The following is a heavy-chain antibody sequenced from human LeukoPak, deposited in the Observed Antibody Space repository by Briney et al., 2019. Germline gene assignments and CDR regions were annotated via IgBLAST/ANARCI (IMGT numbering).Heavy chain of an antibody. CDR2: ISSSSSYI. CDR1: GFTFSSYS. CDR3: ASSPEDGDSDFDY. Sequence: SGGSLRLSCAASGFTFSSYSMNWVRQAPGKGLEWVSSISSSSSYIYYADSAKGRFTISRDNAKNSLYLQMNSLRAEDTAVYYCASSPEDGDSDFDYWGQGTLVTVSS. D-gene: IGHD4-17*01. J-gene: IGHJ4*02. V-gene: IGHV3-21*01.